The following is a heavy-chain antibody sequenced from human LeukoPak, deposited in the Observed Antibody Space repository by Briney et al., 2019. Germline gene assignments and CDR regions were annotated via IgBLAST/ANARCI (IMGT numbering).Heavy chain of an antibody. CDR3: ARGRGFDP. CDR2: ISSSSTAI. Sequence: SGGSLRLSCAASGFTFSTYSMNWVRQAPGKGLEWISYISSSSTAIYYADSVKGRFTISRDNAKNSLYLQMNSLRAEDTAMYYCARGRGFDPWGQGTLVTVSS. J-gene: IGHJ5*02. CDR1: GFTFSTYS. V-gene: IGHV3-48*01.